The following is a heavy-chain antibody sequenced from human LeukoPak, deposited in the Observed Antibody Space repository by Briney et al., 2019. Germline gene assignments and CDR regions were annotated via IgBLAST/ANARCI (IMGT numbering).Heavy chain of an antibody. CDR1: GYTFTSYD. Sequence: ASVKVSCKASGYTFTSYDISWVRQATGQGLEWMGWMNPNSGNTGYAQKFQGRVTMTRNTSISTAYMELSSLRSEDTAVYYCARGAGVAALSTLDYWGQGTLVTVSS. D-gene: IGHD6-13*01. V-gene: IGHV1-8*01. CDR2: MNPNSGNT. J-gene: IGHJ4*02. CDR3: ARGAGVAALSTLDY.